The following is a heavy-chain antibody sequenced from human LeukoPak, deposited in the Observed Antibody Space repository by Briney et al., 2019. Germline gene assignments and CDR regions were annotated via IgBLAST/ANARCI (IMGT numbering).Heavy chain of an antibody. CDR3: AREEGGYSYGSIFDY. J-gene: IGHJ4*02. CDR1: GFTFSSYS. V-gene: IGHV3-21*01. CDR2: ISSSSSYI. Sequence: GGSLRLSCAASGFTFSSYSMNWVRQAPGKGLEWVSSISSSSSYIYYADSVKGRFTISRDNAKNSLYLQMNSLRAEDTAVYYCAREEGGYSYGSIFDYWGQGTLVTVSS. D-gene: IGHD5-18*01.